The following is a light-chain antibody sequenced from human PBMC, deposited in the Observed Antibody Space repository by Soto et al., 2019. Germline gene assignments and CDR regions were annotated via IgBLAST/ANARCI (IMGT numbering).Light chain of an antibody. CDR2: DVS. V-gene: IGLV2-14*03. J-gene: IGLJ2*01. CDR3: SSYTGSSTLVI. CDR1: SSDVGGYNY. Sequence: QSALTQPASVSGSPGQSITISCTGTSSDVGGYNYVSWYQQHPGKAPKLMIYDVSNRTSGVSDRFSGSRSGNTASLAISGLQAEDEAHYFCSSYTGSSTLVIFGGGTKVTVL.